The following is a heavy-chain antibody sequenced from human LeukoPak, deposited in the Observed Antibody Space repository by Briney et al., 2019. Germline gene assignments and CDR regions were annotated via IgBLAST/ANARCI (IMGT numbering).Heavy chain of an antibody. CDR3: AREGLNCSSSSCQRATFDY. CDR2: MNPNSGNT. Sequence: ASVKVSCKASGYTFTSYDINWVRQATGQGLEWMGWMNPNSGNTGYAQKFQGRVTITRNTSISTAYMELSSLRSEDTAVYYCAREGLNCSSSSCQRATFDYWGQGTLVTVSS. CDR1: GYTFTSYD. V-gene: IGHV1-8*03. J-gene: IGHJ4*02. D-gene: IGHD2-2*01.